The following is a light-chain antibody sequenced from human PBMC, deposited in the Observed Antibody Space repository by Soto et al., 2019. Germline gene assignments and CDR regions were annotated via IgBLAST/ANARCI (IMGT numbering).Light chain of an antibody. CDR3: QQYYTTPWT. CDR1: QSVLYSSNNKNY. Sequence: DIVMTQSPDSLAVSLGERATINCKSSQSVLYSSNNKNYLAWYQLKPGQPPKTLFYWSFTRESGVPDRFSGSGSGTDFTLTISSLQAEDVAVYYCQQYYTTPWTFGQGTKVEIK. CDR2: WSF. J-gene: IGKJ1*01. V-gene: IGKV4-1*01.